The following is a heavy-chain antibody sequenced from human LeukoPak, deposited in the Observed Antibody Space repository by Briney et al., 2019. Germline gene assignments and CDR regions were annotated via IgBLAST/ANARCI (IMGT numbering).Heavy chain of an antibody. Sequence: SETLSLTCTVSGGSISSSSYYWGWIRQPPGKGLEWIGSIYYSRSTYYNPSLKSRVTISVDTSKNQFSLKLSSVTAADTAVYYCARGLGGSYHYWGQGTLVTVSS. CDR2: IYYSRST. CDR3: ARGLGGSYHY. V-gene: IGHV4-39*07. J-gene: IGHJ4*02. D-gene: IGHD1-26*01. CDR1: GGSISSSSYY.